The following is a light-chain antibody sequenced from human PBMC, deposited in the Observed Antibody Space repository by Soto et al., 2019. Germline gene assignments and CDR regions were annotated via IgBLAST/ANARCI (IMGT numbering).Light chain of an antibody. V-gene: IGKV3-20*01. J-gene: IGKJ3*01. CDR1: HSINSLF. Sequence: EIVLTESPGTPSFSPGDRGTLSGRASHSINSLFLAWFQQTPCQTPSLLIYAASTWATGIPYRFSGSASETDFTLTINILLPEDSAVYYCQQYASAPFSLGPGTKVDLK. CDR3: QQYASAPFS. CDR2: AAS.